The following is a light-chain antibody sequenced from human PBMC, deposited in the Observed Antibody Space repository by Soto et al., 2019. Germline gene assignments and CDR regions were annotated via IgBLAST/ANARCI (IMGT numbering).Light chain of an antibody. CDR2: DNN. Sequence: QSVLTQPPSVSAAPGQKVTISCSGSSSNIENYYVSWYQQLPGTAPKLLIYDNNKRPSGIPDRFSGSKSGTSATLDITGLQTGDEADFYCAAWDDSPNGCVFGTGTKVTVL. CDR3: AAWDDSPNGCV. V-gene: IGLV1-51*01. CDR1: SSNIENYY. J-gene: IGLJ1*01.